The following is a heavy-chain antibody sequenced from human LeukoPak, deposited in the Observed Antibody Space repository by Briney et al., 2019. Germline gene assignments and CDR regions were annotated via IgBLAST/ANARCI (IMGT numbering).Heavy chain of an antibody. CDR1: GYTFTGYY. D-gene: IGHD5-12*01. Sequence: ASVKVSCKASGYTFTGYYMHWVRQAPGQGLEWMGWINPNNGGTNYAQKFRGRVTMTRDTSISTAYMELSRLRSDDTAVYYCARDLGWLHYADWGQGTLVTVSS. J-gene: IGHJ4*02. CDR2: INPNNGGT. V-gene: IGHV1-2*02. CDR3: ARDLGWLHYAD.